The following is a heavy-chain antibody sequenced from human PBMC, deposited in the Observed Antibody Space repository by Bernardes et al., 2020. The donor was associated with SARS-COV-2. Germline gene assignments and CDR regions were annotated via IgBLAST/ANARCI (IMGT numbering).Heavy chain of an antibody. D-gene: IGHD3-10*01. V-gene: IGHV1-18*01. Sequence: ASVKVSCKASGYTFTSYGISWVRPAPGQGLEWMGWISAYNGNTNYAQKLQGRVTMTTDTSTSTAYMELRSLRADDTAVYYCARVGGLRRYGWFDPWGQGTLVTVSS. CDR2: ISAYNGNT. J-gene: IGHJ5*02. CDR3: ARVGGLRRYGWFDP. CDR1: GYTFTSYG.